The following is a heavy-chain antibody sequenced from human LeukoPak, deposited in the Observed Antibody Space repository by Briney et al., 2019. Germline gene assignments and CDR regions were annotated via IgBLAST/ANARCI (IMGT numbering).Heavy chain of an antibody. J-gene: IGHJ6*02. CDR3: ARGRRGQWLVGVFSRGYYYGMDV. D-gene: IGHD6-19*01. CDR1: GYTFTSYD. CDR2: MNPNSGNT. V-gene: IGHV1-8*01. Sequence: ASVKVSCKASGYTFTSYDINWVRQATGQGLEWMGWMNPNSGNTGYAQKFQGRVTMTSNTSISTAYMELSSLRSEDTAVYYCARGRRGQWLVGVFSRGYYYGMDVWGQGTTVTVSS.